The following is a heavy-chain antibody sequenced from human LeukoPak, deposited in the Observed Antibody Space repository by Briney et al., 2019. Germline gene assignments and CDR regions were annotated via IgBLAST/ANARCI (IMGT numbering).Heavy chain of an antibody. D-gene: IGHD1-26*01. CDR1: GYTFGAHH. CDR2: INPTAGDT. Sequence: ASVKVSCKASGYTFGAHHIHWLRQAPGQGLEYMGWINPTAGDTRSAEKSKGRVTLTRDTSSNTVYMEVTGLTFADTAVYYCARGMYSSSESFDVWGQGAMVVVSS. V-gene: IGHV1-2*02. CDR3: ARGMYSSSESFDV. J-gene: IGHJ3*01.